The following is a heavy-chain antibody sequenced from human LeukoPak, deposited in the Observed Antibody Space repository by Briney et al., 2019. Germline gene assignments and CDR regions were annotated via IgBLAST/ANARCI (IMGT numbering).Heavy chain of an antibody. V-gene: IGHV3-23*01. CDR3: AKAIFTMVREVIILFNY. D-gene: IGHD3-10*01. CDR1: GFAFSSYA. Sequence: GGSLRLSCAASGFAFSSYAMSWVRQAPGKGLEWVSAISGSGGSTYYADSVKGRFTISRDNSKNTLYLQMNSLRAEDTAVYYCAKAIFTMVREVIILFNYWGQGTLVTVSS. J-gene: IGHJ4*02. CDR2: ISGSGGST.